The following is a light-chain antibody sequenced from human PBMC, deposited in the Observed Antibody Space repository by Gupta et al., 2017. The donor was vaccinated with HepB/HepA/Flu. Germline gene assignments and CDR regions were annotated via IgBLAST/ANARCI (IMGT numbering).Light chain of an antibody. CDR3: QQRSSWPSIT. J-gene: IGKJ4*01. V-gene: IGKV3-11*01. CDR1: QSIRSY. Sequence: EIVLTQSPATLSLSPGERATLSCRASQSIRSYLAWYQQKPGQPPRLLIYDASIRDTGIPARFSGSGYGTDLTLTISSREPGDFAVYYFQQRSSWPSITFGRGTKVEI. CDR2: DAS.